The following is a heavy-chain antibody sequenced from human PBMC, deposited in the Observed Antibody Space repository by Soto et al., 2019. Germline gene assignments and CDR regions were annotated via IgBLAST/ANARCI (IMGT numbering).Heavy chain of an antibody. CDR1: GFTFSSYW. D-gene: IGHD3-10*01. CDR2: INGDGSIT. V-gene: IGHV3-74*03. J-gene: IGHJ6*03. CDR3: ARDPYLSGGLHYYNSMDV. Sequence: EVQLVESGGGIVQPGGSLRLSCAASGFTFSSYWMHWVRQVPGKGLVWVSRINGDGSITKYAESVKGRFTVSRDNTKNTLYLQMHSLRVEDTALFYCARDPYLSGGLHYYNSMDVWGKGTTVTVSS.